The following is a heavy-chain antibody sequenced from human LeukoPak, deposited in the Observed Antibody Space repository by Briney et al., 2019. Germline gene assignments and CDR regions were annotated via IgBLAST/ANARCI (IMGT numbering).Heavy chain of an antibody. D-gene: IGHD3-3*01. V-gene: IGHV3-7*01. CDR2: IKQDGSEK. CDR1: GFTFSSYW. J-gene: IGHJ6*03. CDR3: ARLIFGVVSYYYYYMDV. Sequence: GGSLRLSCAASGFTFSSYWMSWVRQAPGQGLEWVANIKQDGSEKYYVDSVKGRFTISRDNAKNSLYLQMNSLRAEDTAVYYCARLIFGVVSYYYYYMDVWGKGTTITVSS.